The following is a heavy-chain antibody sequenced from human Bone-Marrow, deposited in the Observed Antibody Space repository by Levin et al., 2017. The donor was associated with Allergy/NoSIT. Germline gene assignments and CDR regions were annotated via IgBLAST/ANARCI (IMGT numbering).Heavy chain of an antibody. V-gene: IGHV4-34*01. D-gene: IGHD4-11*01. Sequence: PSQTLSLTCAVYGGSFSDYSWSWIRQPPGKGLEWIGEINHSGSTKYNPSLKSRVTISLDTSKNQFSLKMTSVTAADTAVYYCASKGRNDYDYSNYEYFQHWGQGTLVTVSS. CDR1: GGSFSDYS. CDR3: ASKGRNDYDYSNYEYFQH. CDR2: INHSGST. J-gene: IGHJ1*01.